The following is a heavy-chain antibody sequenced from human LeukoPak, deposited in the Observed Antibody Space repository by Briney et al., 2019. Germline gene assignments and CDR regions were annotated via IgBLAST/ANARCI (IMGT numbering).Heavy chain of an antibody. CDR3: ARVRPGYYMDV. V-gene: IGHV3-48*01. J-gene: IGHJ6*03. CDR2: ISSTTFTI. Sequence: GGSLRLSCAASGFTLSTYSMNWVRQAPGKGLEWVSFISSTTFTIQYADSVKSRFTISRDIVKNSLFLQMNSLRVEDTAVYYCARVRPGYYMDVWGKGTTVTVSS. CDR1: GFTLSTYS.